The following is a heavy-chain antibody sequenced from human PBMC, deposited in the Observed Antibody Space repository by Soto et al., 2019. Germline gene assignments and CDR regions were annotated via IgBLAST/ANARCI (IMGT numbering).Heavy chain of an antibody. Sequence: SETLSLTCAVSGGSITSSNWWSWVRQPPGQGLEWVGEIYHSGSTKSNTSLKSRVTIPVDKTKNQVSLKLSSVTAADTAVYYCARVGYCSGGSCPVYYGMGVWGQGTTVTVSS. CDR2: IYHSGST. CDR1: GGSITSSNW. J-gene: IGHJ6*02. D-gene: IGHD2-15*01. V-gene: IGHV4-4*02. CDR3: ARVGYCSGGSCPVYYGMGV.